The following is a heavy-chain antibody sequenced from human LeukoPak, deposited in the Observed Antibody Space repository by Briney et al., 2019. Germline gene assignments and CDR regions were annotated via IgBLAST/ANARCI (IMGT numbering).Heavy chain of an antibody. V-gene: IGHV4-34*01. J-gene: IGHJ4*02. D-gene: IGHD6-13*01. CDR2: INHSGST. CDR1: GGSFSGYY. Sequence: PSETLSLTCAVYGGSFSGYYWSWIRQPPGKGLEWIGEINHSGSTNYNPSLKSRVTISVDTSKNQFSLKPSSVTAADTAVHYCARVVAAAGTNALGDYWGQGTLVTVSS. CDR3: ARVVAAAGTNALGDY.